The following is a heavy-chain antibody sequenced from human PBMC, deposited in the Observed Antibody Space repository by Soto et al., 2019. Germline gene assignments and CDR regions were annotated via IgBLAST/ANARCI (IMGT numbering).Heavy chain of an antibody. CDR1: GGSINSYY. CDR3: VRANYFDY. Sequence: SETLSLTCTVSGGSINSYYWSWIRQSPGKGLEWIGDIYYSGRTNYNPSLKSRVTISVDTSKSQFSLKLTSVTAADTAVYYCVRANYFDYWGQGTLVTVSS. J-gene: IGHJ4*02. CDR2: IYYSGRT. V-gene: IGHV4-59*01.